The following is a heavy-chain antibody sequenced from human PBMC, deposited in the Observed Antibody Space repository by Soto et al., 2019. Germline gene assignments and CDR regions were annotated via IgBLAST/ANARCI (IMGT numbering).Heavy chain of an antibody. J-gene: IGHJ4*02. V-gene: IGHV3-23*01. D-gene: IGHD3-22*01. CDR3: AKVFYYYDSSGYDYFDY. CDR1: GFTFSSYA. CDR2: ISGSGSTI. Sequence: GGSLRLSCAASGFTFSSYAVSWVRQAPGKGPEWISSISGSGSTIYYADSVKGRFTISRDNSKNTLYLQMSSLRAEDTAVYYCAKVFYYYDSSGYDYFDYWGQGTLVTVS.